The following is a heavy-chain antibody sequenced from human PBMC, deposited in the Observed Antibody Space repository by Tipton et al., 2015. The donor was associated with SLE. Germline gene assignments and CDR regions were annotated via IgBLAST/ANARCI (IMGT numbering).Heavy chain of an antibody. CDR1: GGSISSNY. J-gene: IGHJ4*02. CDR3: GRVRYCGSDCYFFDV. Sequence: TLSLTCSVSGGSISSNYWIWIRQPPGKGLEWIGYVSSGGGTNYHPSLKSRVTMSVDTAKNQFSLKATSVTAADTAVYYSGRVRYCGSDCYFFDVWGQGILVTVPS. CDR2: VSSGGGT. D-gene: IGHD2-21*01. V-gene: IGHV4-4*08.